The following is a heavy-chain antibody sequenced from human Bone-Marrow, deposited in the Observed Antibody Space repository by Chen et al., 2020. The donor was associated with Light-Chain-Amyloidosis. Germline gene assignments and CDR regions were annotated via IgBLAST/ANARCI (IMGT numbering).Heavy chain of an antibody. V-gene: IGHV4-59*01. CDR1: GDSISKFY. CDR3: ARDQVYRYGFYNYGVDV. CDR2: VHHSGNF. D-gene: IGHD5-18*01. J-gene: IGHJ6*02. Sequence: QVQLHESGPGVVQPSEILSLTCSVSGDSISKFYWSWIRQAPGEGLEWIGYVHHSGNFNYNPSLKSRVVLLTDTSRNQLSLRLMSVTPADTAVYYCARDQVYRYGFYNYGVDVWGQGTTVTVAS.